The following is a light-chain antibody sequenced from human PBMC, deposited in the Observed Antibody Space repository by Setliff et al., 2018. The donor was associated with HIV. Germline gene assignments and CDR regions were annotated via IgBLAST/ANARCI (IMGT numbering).Light chain of an antibody. CDR3: QVWDSSSDHHV. CDR1: NIGGKS. Sequence: SYELTQPPSVSVAPGKTARITCGGNNIGGKSVHWYQQKPGQAPVLVIYYDTDRPSGIPERFSGSNSGNTATLTISRVEAGDEADYYCQVWDSSSDHHVFGPG. J-gene: IGLJ1*01. V-gene: IGLV3-21*04. CDR2: YDT.